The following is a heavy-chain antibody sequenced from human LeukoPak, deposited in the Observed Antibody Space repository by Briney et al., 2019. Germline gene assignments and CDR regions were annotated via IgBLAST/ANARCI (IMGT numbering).Heavy chain of an antibody. Sequence: SQTLSLTCAISGDSVSSNSAAWNWIRPSPSRGLEWLGRTYYMSKWNNDYAAAVKSRITINPDTSKNQFSLELNSVTPEDTAVYNCARGWEYSSGWYYFDYWGQGTLVTVSS. V-gene: IGHV6-1*01. J-gene: IGHJ4*02. D-gene: IGHD6-19*01. CDR2: TYYMSKWNN. CDR3: ARGWEYSSGWYYFDY. CDR1: GDSVSSNSAA.